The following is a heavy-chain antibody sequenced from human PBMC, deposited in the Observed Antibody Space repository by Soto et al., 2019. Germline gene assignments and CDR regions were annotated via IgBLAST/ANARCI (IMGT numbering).Heavy chain of an antibody. CDR2: IYYSGST. Sequence: PSETLSLTCTVSGGSISIGDYYWSCIRQPPGKGLEWIGYIYYSGSTYYNPSLKSRVTISVDTSKNQFSLKLSSVTAADTAVYYCARGKVVVVAATRVPPPKDNWFDPWGQGTLVTVSS. CDR3: ARGKVVVVAATRVPPPKDNWFDP. V-gene: IGHV4-30-4*01. CDR1: GGSISIGDYY. J-gene: IGHJ5*02. D-gene: IGHD2-15*01.